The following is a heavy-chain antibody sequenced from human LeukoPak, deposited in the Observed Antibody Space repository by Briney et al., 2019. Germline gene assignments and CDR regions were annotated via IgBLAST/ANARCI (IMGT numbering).Heavy chain of an antibody. CDR1: GYTFTSYY. V-gene: IGHV1-46*01. Sequence: ASLKVSCKASGYTFTSYYMHWVRQAPGQGLEWMGIINPSGGSTSYAQKFQGRVTMTRDTSTSTVYMELSSLRSEDTAVYYCAREGYGGNSDGAYYFDYWGQGTLVTVSS. CDR2: INPSGGST. CDR3: AREGYGGNSDGAYYFDY. D-gene: IGHD4-23*01. J-gene: IGHJ4*02.